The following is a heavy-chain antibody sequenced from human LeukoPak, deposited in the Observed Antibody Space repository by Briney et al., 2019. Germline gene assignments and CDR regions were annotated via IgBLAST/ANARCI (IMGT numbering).Heavy chain of an antibody. D-gene: IGHD5-24*01. J-gene: IGHJ4*02. Sequence: SETLSLTCAVYGGSFSGYYWSWIRQPPGKGLEWIGEINHSGSTNYNPSLKSRVTISVDTSKNQFSLKLSSVTAADTAVYYCARGRGYNSFDYWGQGTLVNVSS. CDR2: INHSGST. V-gene: IGHV4-34*01. CDR1: GGSFSGYY. CDR3: ARGRGYNSFDY.